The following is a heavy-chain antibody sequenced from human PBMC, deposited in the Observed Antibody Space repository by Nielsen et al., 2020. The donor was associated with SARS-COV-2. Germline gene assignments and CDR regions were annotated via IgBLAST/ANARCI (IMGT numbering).Heavy chain of an antibody. CDR2: IKQDGSEK. CDR1: GFTFSSYG. V-gene: IGHV3-7*01. J-gene: IGHJ6*03. CDR3: ARPHYYYYMDV. Sequence: GESLKISCAASGFTFSSYGMHWVRQAPGKGLEWVANIKQDGSEKYYVDSVKGRFTISRDNAKNSLYLQMNSLRAEDTAVYYCARPHYYYYMDVWGKGTTVTVSS.